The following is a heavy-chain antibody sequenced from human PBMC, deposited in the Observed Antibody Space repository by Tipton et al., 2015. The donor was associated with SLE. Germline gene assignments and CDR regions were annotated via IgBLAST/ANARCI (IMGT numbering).Heavy chain of an antibody. CDR2: VDSTDNT. Sequence: TLSLTCIVSGASISGRSWSWIRQAPGKGLEWIGYVDSTDNTNYNPSLKSRITLSLDTSKDQFSLRVNSVTAADTAVYYCARGGGSYYDYWGQGTLVTVSS. J-gene: IGHJ4*02. CDR3: ARGGGSYYDY. CDR1: GASISGRS. D-gene: IGHD1-26*01. V-gene: IGHV4-59*08.